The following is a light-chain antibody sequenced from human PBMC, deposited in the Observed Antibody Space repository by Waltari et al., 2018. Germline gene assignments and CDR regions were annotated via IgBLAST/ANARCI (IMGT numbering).Light chain of an antibody. CDR1: QSVNTA. CDR3: QQYNTWPSVT. J-gene: IGKJ5*01. CDR2: GAS. V-gene: IGKV3-15*01. Sequence: EMVMTQSPASLSVSPGETATLSCRASQSVNTALAWYQQKPGQAPRLFIYGASTRTTDVPARSSGSGSGTEFTLTISSLQSEYFAVYYCQQYNTWPSVTLGQGTRLQIK.